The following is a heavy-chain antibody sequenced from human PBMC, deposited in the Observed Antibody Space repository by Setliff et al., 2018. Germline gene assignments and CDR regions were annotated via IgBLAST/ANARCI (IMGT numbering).Heavy chain of an antibody. J-gene: IGHJ4*02. D-gene: IGHD3-22*01. CDR3: VRGQGPRTVVAIPFDH. V-gene: IGHV1-18*01. CDR1: GYSFTIFG. CDR2: ISPYYGNT. Sequence: ASVKVSCKTSGYSFTIFGISWVRQAPGQGLEWMGWISPYYGNTNYAQQFQGRVTMTTDTSTTTAYMELTSLTSDDTALYYCVRGQGPRTVVAIPFDHWGQGTLVTVSS.